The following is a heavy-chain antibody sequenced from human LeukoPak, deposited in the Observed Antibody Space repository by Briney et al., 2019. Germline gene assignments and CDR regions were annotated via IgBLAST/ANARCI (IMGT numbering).Heavy chain of an antibody. CDR3: AHTTYYYDSSGGRAFDI. J-gene: IGHJ3*02. CDR2: TYWDDDT. V-gene: IGHV2-5*02. Sequence: ESGPTLVKPTQTLTLTCTFSGFSVSTSGVGVGWIRQPQGQGLEWLVLTYWDDDTRYSPSLKSRLTITKETSKNQVVLTMTNMDPEETATYYCAHTTYYYDSSGGRAFDIWGQGRMVTVSS. D-gene: IGHD3-22*01. CDR1: GFSVSTSGVG.